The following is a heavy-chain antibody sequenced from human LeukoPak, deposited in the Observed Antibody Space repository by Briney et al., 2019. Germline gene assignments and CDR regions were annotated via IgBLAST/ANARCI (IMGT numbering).Heavy chain of an antibody. D-gene: IGHD6-19*01. Sequence: ASVKVSCKASGYTSTGYYMHWVRQAPGQGLEWMGRINPNSGGTNYAQKFQGRVTMTRDTSISTAYMELSRLRSDDTAVYYCAKGDAVAGTSDFDYWGQGTLVTVSS. J-gene: IGHJ4*02. CDR1: GYTSTGYY. CDR3: AKGDAVAGTSDFDY. V-gene: IGHV1-2*06. CDR2: INPNSGGT.